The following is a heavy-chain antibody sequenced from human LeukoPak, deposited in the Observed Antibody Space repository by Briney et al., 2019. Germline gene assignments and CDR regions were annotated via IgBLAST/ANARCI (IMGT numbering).Heavy chain of an antibody. J-gene: IGHJ3*02. D-gene: IGHD2-2*01. CDR2: IYYSGST. V-gene: IGHV4-59*01. Sequence: PSETLSLTCTVSGGSISSYYWSWIRQPPRKGLEWIGYIYYSGSTNYNPSLKSRVTISVDTSKNQFSLKLSSVTAADTAVYYCARADYAIYDAFDIWGQGTMVTVSS. CDR3: ARADYAIYDAFDI. CDR1: GGSISSYY.